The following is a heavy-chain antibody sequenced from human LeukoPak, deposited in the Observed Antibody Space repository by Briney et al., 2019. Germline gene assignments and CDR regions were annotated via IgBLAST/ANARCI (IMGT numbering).Heavy chain of an antibody. J-gene: IGHJ4*02. V-gene: IGHV3-23*01. Sequence: GGSLRLSCAASGFSFTNYAMSWVRQAQARGPEWLSSMKGGGEKFYADSVKGRFTLSRDDSRNTVYLQLNNLRVEDTAIYARASWISTADAVCWGQGTQVTVSS. CDR2: MKGGGEK. CDR1: GFSFTNYA. D-gene: IGHD2-2*03. CDR3: ASWISTADAVC.